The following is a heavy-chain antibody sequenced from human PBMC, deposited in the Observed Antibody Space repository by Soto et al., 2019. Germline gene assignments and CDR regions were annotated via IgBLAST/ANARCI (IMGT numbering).Heavy chain of an antibody. D-gene: IGHD5-12*01. CDR3: AVEGGSGYDYRNWIDP. Sequence: GASVKVSCKASGGTFSSYAISWVRQAPGQGLEWMGGIIPIFGTANYAQKFQGRVTITADESTSTAYMELSSLRSEDTAVYYCAVEGGSGYDYRNWIDPRGQGTLVTVSS. CDR2: IIPIFGTA. V-gene: IGHV1-69*13. J-gene: IGHJ5*02. CDR1: GGTFSSYA.